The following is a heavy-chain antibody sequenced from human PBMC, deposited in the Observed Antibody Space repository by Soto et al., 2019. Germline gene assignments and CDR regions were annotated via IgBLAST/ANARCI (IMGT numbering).Heavy chain of an antibody. CDR2: ISPGSRYP. CDR1: GFTFGDSG. CDR3: VNGSGGGAFDI. V-gene: IGHV3-11*06. J-gene: IGHJ3*02. Sequence: GGSLRLSCAASGFTFGDSGMSWIRQAPGKGLEWLSYISPGSRYPAYADSVKGRFTISRDNAKRSLYLQMMSLRAEDTAIYYCVNGSGGGAFDIWGQGTMVTVSS. D-gene: IGHD2-15*01.